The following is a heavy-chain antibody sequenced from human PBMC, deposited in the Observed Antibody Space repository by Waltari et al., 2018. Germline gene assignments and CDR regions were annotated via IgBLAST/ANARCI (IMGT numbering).Heavy chain of an antibody. D-gene: IGHD6-19*01. J-gene: IGHJ4*02. Sequence: QLQLQESGPGLVKPSETLSLTCTVSGGSISSSSYYWGWIRQPPGKGLAWIGSIYYRGSTNYNPSLKMRVTISVDTSKNQFSLKLSSVTAADTAVYYCARNDYSSGWYSDYWGQGTLVTVSS. V-gene: IGHV4-39*01. CDR2: IYYRGST. CDR3: ARNDYSSGWYSDY. CDR1: GGSISSSSYY.